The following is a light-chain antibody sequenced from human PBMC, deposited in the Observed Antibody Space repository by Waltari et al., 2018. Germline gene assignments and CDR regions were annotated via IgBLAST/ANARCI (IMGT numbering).Light chain of an antibody. CDR1: QSLLFTSNNKNY. CDR3: QQYYDTPYA. Sequence: DIVMTQSPDSLPVSLGERATIHCKSIQSLLFTSNNKNYLAWYQHKTGQPPKLLIYWASTRESGVPERFSGSGSGTDFSLTITSLQAEDVAVYYCQQYYDTPYAFGQGTRLDIK. CDR2: WAS. J-gene: IGKJ2*01. V-gene: IGKV4-1*01.